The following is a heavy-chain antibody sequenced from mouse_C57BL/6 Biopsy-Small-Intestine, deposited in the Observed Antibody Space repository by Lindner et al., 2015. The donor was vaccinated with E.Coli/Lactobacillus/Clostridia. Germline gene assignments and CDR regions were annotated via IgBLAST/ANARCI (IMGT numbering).Heavy chain of an antibody. J-gene: IGHJ4*01. CDR2: INPNSGGT. CDR1: GYTFTGYQ. Sequence: SVKVSCKASGYTFTGYQMHWVRQAPGQGLEWMGWINPNSGGTNYAQKFQGRVTMTRDTSINTAYMELSSLRSDDTAVYYCARDDILTGYYNNYWGQGTLVTVSS. CDR3: ARDDILTGYYNNY. D-gene: IGHD1-1*01. V-gene: IGHV1-18*01.